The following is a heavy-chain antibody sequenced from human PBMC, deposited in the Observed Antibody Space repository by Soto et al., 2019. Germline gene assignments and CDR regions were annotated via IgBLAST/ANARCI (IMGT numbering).Heavy chain of an antibody. CDR3: GRDVVPNSSGWYGAFQI. Sequence: PGVSLRLSCAASGFTFSSYGMHWVRQAPGKGLEWVAVIWYDGSNKYYADSVKGRFTISRDNSKNTLYLQMNSLRAEDTAVYYCGRDVVPNSSGWYGAFQIWGQGTMVIVSS. J-gene: IGHJ3*02. CDR1: GFTFSSYG. CDR2: IWYDGSNK. V-gene: IGHV3-33*01. D-gene: IGHD6-19*01.